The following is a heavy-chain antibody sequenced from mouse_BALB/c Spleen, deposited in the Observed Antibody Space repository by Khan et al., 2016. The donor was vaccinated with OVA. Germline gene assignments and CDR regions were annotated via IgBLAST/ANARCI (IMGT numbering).Heavy chain of an antibody. CDR1: GFTFIDYG. V-gene: IGHV5-15*02. CDR2: ISSLAYTI. J-gene: IGHJ3*01. Sequence: EVELVESGGGLVQPGGSRKLSCAASGFTFIDYGMAWVRQTPGKGPEWIAFISSLAYTIYYADTVTGRFTITRENAKNTLYLEMSSLTSDDSAMDYCARGGFAYWGQGTLVTVSA. CDR3: ARGGFAY.